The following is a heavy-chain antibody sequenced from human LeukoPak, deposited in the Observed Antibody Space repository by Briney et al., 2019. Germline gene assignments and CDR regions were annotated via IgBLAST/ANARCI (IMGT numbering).Heavy chain of an antibody. V-gene: IGHV3-7*01. Sequence: GRSLRLSCAASGFSLTTFDIHWVRQAPGKGLEWVANIKKDGSEKYYVDSVKGRFTISRDNAKNSLYLQMNSLRAEDTAVYYCARRPFGADYWGQGTLVTVSS. CDR1: GFSLTTFD. CDR2: IKKDGSEK. CDR3: ARRPFGADY. D-gene: IGHD3-10*01. J-gene: IGHJ4*02.